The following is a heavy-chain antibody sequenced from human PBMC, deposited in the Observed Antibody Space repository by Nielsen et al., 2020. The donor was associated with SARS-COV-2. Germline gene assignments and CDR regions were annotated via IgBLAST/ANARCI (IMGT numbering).Heavy chain of an antibody. CDR3: AKGITMIVVVITTIDY. V-gene: IGHV3-23*01. CDR1: GFTFSSYW. J-gene: IGHJ4*02. CDR2: ISGSGGST. Sequence: GGSLRLSCAASGFTFSSYWMSWVRQAPGKGLEWVSAISGSGGSTYYADSVKGRFTISRDNSKNTLYLQMNSLRAEDTAVYYCAKGITMIVVVITTIDYWGQGTLVTVSS. D-gene: IGHD3-22*01.